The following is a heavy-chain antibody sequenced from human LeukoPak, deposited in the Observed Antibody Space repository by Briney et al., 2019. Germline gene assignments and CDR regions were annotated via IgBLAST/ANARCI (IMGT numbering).Heavy chain of an antibody. CDR2: INPNSGGT. CDR1: GYTFTGYY. J-gene: IGHJ3*02. CDR3: AREKVAVAGTDAFDI. D-gene: IGHD6-19*01. Sequence: GASVKVSCKASGYTFTGYYMHWVRQAPGQGLEWMGWINPNSGGTNYAQKFQGRATMTRDTSISTAYMELISLRSEDTAVYYCAREKVAVAGTDAFDIWGQGTMVTVSS. V-gene: IGHV1-2*02.